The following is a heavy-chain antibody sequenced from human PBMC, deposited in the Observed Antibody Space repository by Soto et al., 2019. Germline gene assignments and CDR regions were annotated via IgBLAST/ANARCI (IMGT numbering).Heavy chain of an antibody. CDR2: IDSDGSYT. CDR1: GFTLSDYW. V-gene: IGHV3-74*01. Sequence: EVQLVESGGGLVQPGGSLRLSCAASGFTLSDYWMHWVRQPPGKGPVWVSRIDSDGSYTAYADSVEGRFTISRDNAKNTLYLQMNSLRVEDSAVYYCARDKFGNLGGDYWGQGTLVTVSS. D-gene: IGHD3-10*01. J-gene: IGHJ4*02. CDR3: ARDKFGNLGGDY.